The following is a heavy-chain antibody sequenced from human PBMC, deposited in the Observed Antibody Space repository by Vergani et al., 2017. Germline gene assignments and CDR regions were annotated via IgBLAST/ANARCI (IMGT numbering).Heavy chain of an antibody. CDR3: ARHRGSGCFFPSSYFYGMDV. V-gene: IGHV4-38-2*01. CDR1: ESSIIPNPY. Sequence: QVQLQESGPGLVKPSETLTLTCDVSESSIIPNPYWGWFRQSPGKGLEWIGCIHHSGDTHYNSSLKSRVSISIVSSSKFSLSLTSVTAADTAIYYCARHRGSGCFFPSSYFYGMDVWGNGTTVTVSS. CDR2: IHHSGDT. J-gene: IGHJ6*04. D-gene: IGHD3-10*01.